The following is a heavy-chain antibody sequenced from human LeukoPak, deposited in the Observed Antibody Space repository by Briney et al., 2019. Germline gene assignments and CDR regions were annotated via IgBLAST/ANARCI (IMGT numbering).Heavy chain of an antibody. CDR2: ISAYNGNT. J-gene: IGHJ3*02. CDR3: ARDVGHIVVVTARGDAFDI. D-gene: IGHD2-21*02. V-gene: IGHV1-18*01. Sequence: ASVKVSCKASGYTFTSYGISWVRQAPGQGLEWMGWISAYNGNTNYAQKLQGRVTMTTDTSTSTAYMELRSLRSDDTAVYYCARDVGHIVVVTARGDAFDIWGQGTMVTVSS. CDR1: GYTFTSYG.